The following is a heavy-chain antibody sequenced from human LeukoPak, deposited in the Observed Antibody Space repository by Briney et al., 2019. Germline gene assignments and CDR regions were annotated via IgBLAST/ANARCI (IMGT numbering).Heavy chain of an antibody. V-gene: IGHV3-21*01. CDR1: GFTFSGYS. D-gene: IGHD5-18*01. CDR3: ARGRIQLWFHDAFDI. CDR2: ISTSSSHI. J-gene: IGHJ3*02. Sequence: GGSLRLSCAASGFTFSGYSMDWVRQAPGKGPEWVSSISTSSSHIFYADSVKGRFTISRDNAKNSPYLQMNSLRAEDTAVYYCARGRIQLWFHDAFDIWGQGTLVTVSS.